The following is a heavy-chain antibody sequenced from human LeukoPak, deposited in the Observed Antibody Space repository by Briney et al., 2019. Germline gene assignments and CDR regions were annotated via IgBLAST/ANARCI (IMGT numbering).Heavy chain of an antibody. V-gene: IGHV3-30*18. J-gene: IGHJ4*02. D-gene: IGHD1-26*01. Sequence: GGSLRLSCAASGFTFSSYGMHWVRQAPGKGLEWVALISYDGSNKYYADSVKGRFTISRDNSKNTLYLQMNSLRAEDTAVYYCAKEGNSGSYYSIDYWGQGTLVTVSS. CDR2: ISYDGSNK. CDR3: AKEGNSGSYYSIDY. CDR1: GFTFSSYG.